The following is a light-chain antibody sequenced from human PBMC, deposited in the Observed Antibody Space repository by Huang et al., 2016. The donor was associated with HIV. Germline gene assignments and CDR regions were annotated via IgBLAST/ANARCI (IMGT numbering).Light chain of an antibody. V-gene: IGKV1-NL1*01. CDR2: GTS. CDR3: QQDHGIPWT. CDR1: QGIGNS. Sequence: DIQMTQSPSSLSASVGDRVTITCRESQGIGNSLSWYQQKTEKATRLLLYGTSRLESGVPYRFSGSGYGTHYTLTISTLQPEDIASYYCQQDHGIPWTFGQGTKVEIK. J-gene: IGKJ1*01.